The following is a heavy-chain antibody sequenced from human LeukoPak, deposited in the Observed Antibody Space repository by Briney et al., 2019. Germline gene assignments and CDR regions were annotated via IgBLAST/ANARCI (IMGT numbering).Heavy chain of an antibody. Sequence: GGSLRLSCAASGFTFSSYGMSWVRQAPGKGLEWVSAISGSGGSTYYADSVKGRFTISRDNSKNILYLQMKNLTPDDTAVYYCAKGRTYTSSSLADSWGQGTLVTVSS. V-gene: IGHV3-23*01. CDR3: AKGRTYTSSSLADS. D-gene: IGHD6-6*01. CDR1: GFTFSSYG. CDR2: ISGSGGST. J-gene: IGHJ4*02.